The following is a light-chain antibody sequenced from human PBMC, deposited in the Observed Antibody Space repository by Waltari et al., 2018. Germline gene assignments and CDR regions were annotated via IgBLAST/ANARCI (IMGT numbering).Light chain of an antibody. J-gene: IGKJ5*01. CDR1: QDISTA. CDR3: HQFHNYPPT. Sequence: GDRVAITCRASQDISTALAWYQQKSGEAPQLLIYDASTLGSGVPSRFSGSGTGTDFTLTISSLQPEDFSTYHCHQFHNYPPTFGQGTRLEIK. CDR2: DAS. V-gene: IGKV1D-13*01.